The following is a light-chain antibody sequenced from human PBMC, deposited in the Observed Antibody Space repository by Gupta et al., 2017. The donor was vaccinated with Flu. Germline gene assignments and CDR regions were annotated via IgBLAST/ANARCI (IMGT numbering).Light chain of an antibody. V-gene: IGKV3-20*01. CDR2: GAS. Sequence: EIVLTQSPGTLSLSPGERATLSCRASQSVSSSHLAWYQQKLGQAPRLLIYGASRRATGIPDRFSGSGSGTDFTLTISRLEPEDFAVCYCQQYGSSSWTFGQGTKVEIK. CDR3: QQYGSSSWT. J-gene: IGKJ1*01. CDR1: QSVSSSH.